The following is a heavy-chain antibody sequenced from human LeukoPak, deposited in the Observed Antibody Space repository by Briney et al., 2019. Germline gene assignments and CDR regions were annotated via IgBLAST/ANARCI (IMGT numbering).Heavy chain of an antibody. CDR2: INQDGSQK. CDR1: AFTFRTYW. CDR3: ARGFSADY. D-gene: IGHD2/OR15-2a*01. Sequence: GGSLRLSCAASAFTFRTYWMNWGRQAPGKGLEWVASINQDGSQKYYVDSVKGRFTISRDNAKNSVYLQMNSLRAEDTAVYYCARGFSADYWGQGTLVTVSS. J-gene: IGHJ4*02. V-gene: IGHV3-7*05.